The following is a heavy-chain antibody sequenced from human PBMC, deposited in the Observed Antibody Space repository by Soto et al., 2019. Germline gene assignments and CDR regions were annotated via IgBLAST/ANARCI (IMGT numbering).Heavy chain of an antibody. CDR2: ISAYNGNT. V-gene: IGHV1-18*01. Sequence: ASVKVSCKASGYTFTSYGISWVRQAPGQGLEWMGWISAYNGNTNYAQKLQGRVTMTTDTSTSTAYMELRSLRSDDTAVYYCARASSSRVAATYFYYWGQGTLVTVSS. D-gene: IGHD2-15*01. CDR3: ARASSSRVAATYFYY. CDR1: GYTFTSYG. J-gene: IGHJ4*02.